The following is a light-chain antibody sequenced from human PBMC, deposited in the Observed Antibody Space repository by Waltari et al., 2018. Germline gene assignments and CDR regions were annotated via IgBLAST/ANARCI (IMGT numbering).Light chain of an antibody. J-gene: IGKJ3*01. CDR2: DAS. Sequence: EIVLKQSTATVSLSPGDRASLSCRASQSISSYLAWYQQKPGQAPRLLIYDASTRATGIPARFSGSGSVTDFTLTISSLEPEDFAIYYCQQRSKSFTFGPGTKVDMK. V-gene: IGKV3-11*01. CDR1: QSISSY. CDR3: QQRSKSFT.